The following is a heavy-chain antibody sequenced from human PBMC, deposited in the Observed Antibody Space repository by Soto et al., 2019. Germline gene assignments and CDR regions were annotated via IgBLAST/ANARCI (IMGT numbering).Heavy chain of an antibody. V-gene: IGHV3-23*01. Sequence: GGSLRLSCAASGFTFSSYAMSWVRQAPGKGLEWVSAISGSGGSTYYADSVKGRFTISRDNSKNTLYLQMNSLRAEDTAVYYCARTAIGYSYGPYYYGMDVWGQGTTVTVSS. J-gene: IGHJ6*02. D-gene: IGHD5-18*01. CDR3: ARTAIGYSYGPYYYGMDV. CDR1: GFTFSSYA. CDR2: ISGSGGST.